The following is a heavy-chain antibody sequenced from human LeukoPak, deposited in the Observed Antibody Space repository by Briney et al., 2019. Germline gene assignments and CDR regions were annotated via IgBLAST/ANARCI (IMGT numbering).Heavy chain of an antibody. D-gene: IGHD6-19*01. CDR2: ISWNSGSI. CDR3: AKGPTIAVAADWYFDL. Sequence: PGGSLRLSCAASGFTFDDYAMHWVRQAPGKGLEWVSGISWNSGSIGYADSVKGRFTISRGNAKNSLYLQMNSLRAEDTALYYCAKGPTIAVAADWYFDLWGRGTLVTVSS. V-gene: IGHV3-9*01. J-gene: IGHJ2*01. CDR1: GFTFDDYA.